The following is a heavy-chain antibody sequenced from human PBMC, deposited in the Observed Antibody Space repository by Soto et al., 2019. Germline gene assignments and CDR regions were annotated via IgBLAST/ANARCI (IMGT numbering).Heavy chain of an antibody. V-gene: IGHV1-24*01. J-gene: IGHJ3*02. CDR3: ATALRGYSGYDFWNAFDI. D-gene: IGHD5-12*01. CDR2: FDPEDGET. Sequence: ASVKVSCKVSGYTLTELSMHWVRQAPGKGLEWMGGFDPEDGETIYAQKFQGRVTMTEDTSTDTAYMELSSLRSEDTAVYYCATALRGYSGYDFWNAFDIWGQGTMVTVSS. CDR1: GYTLTELS.